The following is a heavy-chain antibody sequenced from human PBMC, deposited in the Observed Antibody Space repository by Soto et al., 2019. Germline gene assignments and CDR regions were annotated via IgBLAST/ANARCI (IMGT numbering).Heavy chain of an antibody. D-gene: IGHD3-16*01. Sequence: GGSLRLSCAASGFTFSSYGMHWVRQAPGKGLEWVAVISYDGSDKYYADSVKGRFTISRDDSKNTLYLQMNSLRAEDTVVYYCAKTAGYDYVWGSSGLDPWGQGT. CDR1: GFTFSSYG. CDR2: ISYDGSDK. V-gene: IGHV3-30*18. CDR3: AKTAGYDYVWGSSGLDP. J-gene: IGHJ5*02.